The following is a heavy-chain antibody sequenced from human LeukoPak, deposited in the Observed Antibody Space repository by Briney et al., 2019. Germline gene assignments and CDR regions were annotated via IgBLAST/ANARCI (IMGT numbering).Heavy chain of an antibody. Sequence: SETLSLTCTVSGGSISSSSYYWGWIRQPPGKGLEWIGSIYYSGSTYYNPSLKSRVTISVDTSKNQFSLKLSSVTAADTAVYYCARGYPIRRYFDYWGQGTLVTVSS. CDR1: GGSISSSSYY. V-gene: IGHV4-39*07. CDR2: IYYSGST. CDR3: ARGYPIRRYFDY. J-gene: IGHJ4*02. D-gene: IGHD1-26*01.